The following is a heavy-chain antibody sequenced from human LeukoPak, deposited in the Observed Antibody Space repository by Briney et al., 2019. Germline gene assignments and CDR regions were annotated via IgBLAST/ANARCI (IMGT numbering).Heavy chain of an antibody. CDR2: IYISGST. CDR1: GGSISSYY. D-gene: IGHD2-2*01. Sequence: PSETLSLTCTVSGGSISSYYWSWIRQPPGKGLEWIGYIYISGSTNYNPSLKSRVTISVDTSKNQFSLKLSSVTAADTAVYYCARHANSVGPWGQGTLVTVSS. V-gene: IGHV4-4*09. CDR3: ARHANSVGP. J-gene: IGHJ5*02.